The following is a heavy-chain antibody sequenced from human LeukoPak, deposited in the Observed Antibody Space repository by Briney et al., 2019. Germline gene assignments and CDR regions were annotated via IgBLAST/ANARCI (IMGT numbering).Heavy chain of an antibody. CDR3: AREGTPYDFWSGYSWAPFDP. V-gene: IGHV4-59*01. CDR1: AGAIRSYY. J-gene: IGHJ5*02. D-gene: IGHD3-3*01. CDR2: MYYSGST. Sequence: SETLSLTCTVSAGAIRSYYWSWIRQPPGKGLEWIGYMYYSGSTNYNPSLKSRVTISVDTSKNQFSLKLSSVTAADTAVYYCAREGTPYDFWSGYSWAPFDPWGQGTLVTVSS.